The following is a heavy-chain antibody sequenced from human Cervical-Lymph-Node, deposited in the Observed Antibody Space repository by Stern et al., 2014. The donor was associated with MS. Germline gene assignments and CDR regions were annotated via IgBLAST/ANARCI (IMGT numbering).Heavy chain of an antibody. V-gene: IGHV3-23*04. Sequence: EMQLVESGGEVVQPGGSLRLSCEASSSRFTFSNSAMIWVRPAPGMGLEWVLTISADSVSTHYAASVTGPFTISRDNVKDTLYLHMNSLRAEDTATYYGAKDSGSLDIWEDVRTDYWGQGILVIVSS. CDR1: SSRFTFSNSA. D-gene: IGHD1-26*01. CDR2: ISADSVST. CDR3: AKDSGSLDIWEDVRTDY. J-gene: IGHJ4*02.